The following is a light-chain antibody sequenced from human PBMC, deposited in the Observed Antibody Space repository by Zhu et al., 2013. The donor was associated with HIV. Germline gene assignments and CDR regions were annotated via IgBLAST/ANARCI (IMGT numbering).Light chain of an antibody. CDR2: DNN. V-gene: IGLV1-51*01. Sequence: QSVLTQPPSVSAAPGQKVTISCSGSSSNIGSNIGNNHVSWYQQLPGTAPKLLIYDNNKRPSGIPDRFSGSKSGTSATLGITGLQTGDEADYYCGTWDNSLSDLYVFGTGTEVTVL. CDR1: SSNIGSNIGNNH. CDR3: GTWDNSLSDLYV. J-gene: IGLJ1*01.